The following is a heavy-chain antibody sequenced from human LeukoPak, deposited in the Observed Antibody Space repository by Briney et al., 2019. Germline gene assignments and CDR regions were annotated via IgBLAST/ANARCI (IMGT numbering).Heavy chain of an antibody. CDR2: ISSSGSSI. J-gene: IGHJ4*02. CDR1: GFTFTSYE. Sequence: GGSLRLSCAASGFTFTSYEMNGVRQAPGKGLEWVSYISSSGSSIYQADSVKGRFTISRDKAKNSLYLQMNSLRAEDTAVYYCARGTSGSYLDYWGQGTLVTVSS. CDR3: ARGTSGSYLDY. D-gene: IGHD1-26*01. V-gene: IGHV3-48*03.